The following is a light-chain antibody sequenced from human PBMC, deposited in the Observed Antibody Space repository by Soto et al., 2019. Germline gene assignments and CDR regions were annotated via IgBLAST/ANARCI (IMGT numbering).Light chain of an antibody. CDR3: QQRSNWPPGVT. V-gene: IGKV3-11*01. Sequence: EIVLTQSPATLSLSPGERATLSCRASQSVSSYLAWYQQKPGQAPRLLIYDASNRATGIPARFSGSGSGTDFTLTLSSLEPEYFAVYYCQQRSNWPPGVTFGGGTKVEIK. CDR1: QSVSSY. J-gene: IGKJ4*01. CDR2: DAS.